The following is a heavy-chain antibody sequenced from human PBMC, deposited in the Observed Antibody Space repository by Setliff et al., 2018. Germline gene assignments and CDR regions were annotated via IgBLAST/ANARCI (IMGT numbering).Heavy chain of an antibody. CDR2: ISSYNTDIT. Sequence: ASVKVSCKASGYGISWVRQAPGQGLQWMGWISSYNTDITNYAERFQGRITMTTDTSTSAAYMEPRGLRSDDTAIYYCAISTLSICSGGSCPNVFDVWGPGTLVT. V-gene: IGHV1-18*01. CDR1: GYG. CDR3: AISTLSICSGGSCPNVFDV. D-gene: IGHD2-15*01. J-gene: IGHJ3*01.